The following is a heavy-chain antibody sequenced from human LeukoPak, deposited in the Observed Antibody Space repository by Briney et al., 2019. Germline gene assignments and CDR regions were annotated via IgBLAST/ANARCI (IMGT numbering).Heavy chain of an antibody. CDR3: ARRNAIFWNYYFDY. Sequence: SSETLSLTCAVYGGSFSGYYWSWIRQPPGKGLEWIGEINHSGSTNYNPSLKSRVTISVDTSKNQFSLKLSSVTAADTAVYYCARRNAIFWNYYFDYWGQGTLVTVSS. CDR1: GGSFSGYY. D-gene: IGHD2-8*01. CDR2: INHSGST. J-gene: IGHJ4*02. V-gene: IGHV4-34*01.